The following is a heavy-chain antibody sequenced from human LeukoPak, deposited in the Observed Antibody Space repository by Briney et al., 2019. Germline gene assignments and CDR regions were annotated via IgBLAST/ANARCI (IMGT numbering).Heavy chain of an antibody. V-gene: IGHV7-4-1*02. CDR2: INTNTGNP. Sequence: APVKVSCKASGYTFTSYAMNWVRQAPGQGLEWMGWINTNTGNPTYAQGFTGRFVFSLDTSVSTAYLQISSLKAEDTAVYYCARGIAALDGVNWFDPWGQGTLVTVSS. CDR1: GYTFTSYA. CDR3: ARGIAALDGVNWFDP. J-gene: IGHJ5*02. D-gene: IGHD6-13*01.